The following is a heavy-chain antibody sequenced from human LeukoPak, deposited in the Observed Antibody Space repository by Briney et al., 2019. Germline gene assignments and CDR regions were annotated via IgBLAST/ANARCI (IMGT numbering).Heavy chain of an antibody. Sequence: SETLSLTCTASGGSISSSSYYWGWIRQPPGKGLEWIGSIYYSGSTYYNPSLKSRVTISVDTSKNQFSLKLSSVTAADTAVYYCARHRVSSSWGPSYYMDVWGKGTTVTVSS. J-gene: IGHJ6*03. CDR3: ARHRVSSSWGPSYYMDV. D-gene: IGHD6-13*01. CDR1: GGSISSSSYY. CDR2: IYYSGST. V-gene: IGHV4-39*01.